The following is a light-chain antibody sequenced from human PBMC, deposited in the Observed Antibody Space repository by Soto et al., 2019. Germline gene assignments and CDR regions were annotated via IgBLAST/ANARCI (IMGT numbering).Light chain of an antibody. Sequence: IQMNQSPSSLSASVGNRVTITCKGSQDISNYLNWYQHKPGKAPKHLIYAASSLQTGVPSRFTGSGSGTEFTLTINSLQPADFATYYGQQSYTTPRITFGQGTRLEIK. CDR3: QQSYTTPRIT. J-gene: IGKJ5*01. CDR1: QDISNY. V-gene: IGKV1-39*01. CDR2: AAS.